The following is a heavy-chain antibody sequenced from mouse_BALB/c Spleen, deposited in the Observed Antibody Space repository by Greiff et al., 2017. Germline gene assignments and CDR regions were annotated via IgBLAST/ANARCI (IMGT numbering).Heavy chain of an antibody. Sequence: EVQVVESGGGLVQPGGSLKLSCAASGFTFSSYGVSWVRRTPDKRLELVATINSNGGSTYYPDSVKGRFTISIENAKNTLYLQMGSLKSEDTAMYYCARDGNYDYWGQGTTLTVSS. J-gene: IGHJ2*01. CDR3: ARDGNYDY. CDR2: INSNGGST. CDR1: GFTFSSYG. V-gene: IGHV5-6-3*01. D-gene: IGHD2-1*01.